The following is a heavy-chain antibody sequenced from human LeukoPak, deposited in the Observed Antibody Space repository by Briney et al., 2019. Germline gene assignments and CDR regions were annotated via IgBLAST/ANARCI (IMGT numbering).Heavy chain of an antibody. Sequence: PSETLSLTCTVSGGSISSSSYYWGWIRQPPGKGLEWIGSIYYSGSTYYNPSLKSRVTISVDTSKNQFSLKLSSVTAADTAVYYCASSMIVVVKRRNAFDIWGQGTMVTVSS. CDR3: ASSMIVVVKRRNAFDI. J-gene: IGHJ3*02. D-gene: IGHD3-22*01. V-gene: IGHV4-39*07. CDR2: IYYSGST. CDR1: GGSISSSSYY.